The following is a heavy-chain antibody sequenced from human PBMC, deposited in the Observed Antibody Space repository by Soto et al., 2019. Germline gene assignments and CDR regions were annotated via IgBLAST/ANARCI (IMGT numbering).Heavy chain of an antibody. CDR2: ISYDGTNE. Sequence: QVPLVESGGAVVQPWRSLRLSCAASGFAFTGYGMHWVRQAPGKGLEWVALISYDGTNEYYADSVKGRITISRDNSKNTLHLQMNSLRAEDTAVYYCSNLVFSSGLAADFWGQGTLVTVSS. V-gene: IGHV3-30*18. CDR3: SNLVFSSGLAADF. J-gene: IGHJ4*02. CDR1: GFAFTGYG. D-gene: IGHD6-19*01.